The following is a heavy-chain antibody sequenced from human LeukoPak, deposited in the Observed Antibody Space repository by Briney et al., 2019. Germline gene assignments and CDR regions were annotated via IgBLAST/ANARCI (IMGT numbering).Heavy chain of an antibody. CDR2: ISGSGGST. V-gene: IGHV3-23*01. J-gene: IGHJ4*02. CDR3: AKDSVLWFGELLSSFDY. D-gene: IGHD3-10*01. Sequence: GGSLRLSCAASGFTFSSYAMSGVRQAPGKGLEWVSAISGSGGSTYYADSVKGRFTISRDNSKNTLYLQMNSLRAEDTAVYYCAKDSVLWFGELLSSFDYWGQGTLVTVSS. CDR1: GFTFSSYA.